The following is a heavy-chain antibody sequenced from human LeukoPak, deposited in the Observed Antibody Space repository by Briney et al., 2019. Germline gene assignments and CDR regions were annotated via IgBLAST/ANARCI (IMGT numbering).Heavy chain of an antibody. J-gene: IGHJ4*02. V-gene: IGHV5-51*01. CDR2: IYPGGSNG. Sequence: GESLKISCKCSGFDFTAYGIAWVRQMPGKGLEWMGNIYPGGSNGRYSPSFQGQVTMSADKSITTVYLQWSSLKASDTAMYYCARHFHSAWFGFWGQGSLDTVSS. D-gene: IGHD5-18*01. CDR3: ARHFHSAWFGF. CDR1: GFDFTAYG.